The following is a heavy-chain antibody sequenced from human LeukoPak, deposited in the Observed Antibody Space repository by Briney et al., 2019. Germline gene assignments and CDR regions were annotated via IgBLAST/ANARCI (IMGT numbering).Heavy chain of an antibody. CDR1: GGSISSHY. CDR3: ARGALRGFYAVVYMDV. J-gene: IGHJ6*03. CDR2: ISSSGST. Sequence: SETLSLTCTVSGGSISSHYWIWIRQSPEKGLEWIGDISSSGSTGYNPSLRSRVTISLDTTKNQFSLNLSSVTAADTAVYYCARGALRGFYAVVYMDVWGQGTTVTVS. D-gene: IGHD5/OR15-5a*01. V-gene: IGHV4-59*11.